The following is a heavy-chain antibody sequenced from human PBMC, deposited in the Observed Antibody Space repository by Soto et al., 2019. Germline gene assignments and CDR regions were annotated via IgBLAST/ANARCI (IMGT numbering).Heavy chain of an antibody. CDR1: GGSISSYY. J-gene: IGHJ5*02. CDR2: IYYSGST. Sequence: PSETLSLTCTVSGGSISSYYWRWIRQPPGKGLEWIGYIYYSGSTNYNPSLKSRVTISVDTSKNQFSLKLSSVTAADTAVYYCARLEYSSSGGNNWFDPWGQGTLVTVSS. CDR3: ARLEYSSSGGNNWFDP. V-gene: IGHV4-59*01. D-gene: IGHD6-6*01.